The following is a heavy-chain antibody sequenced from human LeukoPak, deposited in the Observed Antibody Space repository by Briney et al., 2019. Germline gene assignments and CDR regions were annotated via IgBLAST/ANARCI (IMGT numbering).Heavy chain of an antibody. Sequence: GSVKVSCKASGYTFTSYYMHWVRQAPGQGLEWMGIINPSGGSTSYAQKFRGRVTMTRDTSTSTVYMELSSLRSEDTAVYYCATQGTNYYDSSGYPDPEYYFDYWGQGTLVTVSS. J-gene: IGHJ4*02. CDR1: GYTFTSYY. CDR2: INPSGGST. CDR3: ATQGTNYYDSSGYPDPEYYFDY. V-gene: IGHV1-46*01. D-gene: IGHD3-22*01.